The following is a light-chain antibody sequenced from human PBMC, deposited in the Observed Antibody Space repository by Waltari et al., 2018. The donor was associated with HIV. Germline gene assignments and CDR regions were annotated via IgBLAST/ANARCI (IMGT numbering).Light chain of an antibody. CDR1: SSDSPFYRY. J-gene: IGLJ1*01. V-gene: IGLV2-14*03. CDR2: DVS. Sequence: QSALTQPASVSASPGQSIHIPCTGISSDSPFYRYVSWYQQHPGSVPRVIIFDVSSRPSGIPERFSGSNSGNTATLTISGTQAMDEADYYCQAWDSSTAVFGTGTKVTVL. CDR3: QAWDSSTAV.